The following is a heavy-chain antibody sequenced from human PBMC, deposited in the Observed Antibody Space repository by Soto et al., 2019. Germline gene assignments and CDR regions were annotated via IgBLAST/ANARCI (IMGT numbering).Heavy chain of an antibody. Sequence: EASVKVSCKASGYIFINYGISWMRQAPGQGLVWMAWISSYNSNTLYAQSLLGRVTVTRDTSTSTAYMELRSLRSDDTAVYYCARTGGDCTQGVCYDYWGQGTLVTVSS. CDR1: GYIFINYG. D-gene: IGHD2-8*01. J-gene: IGHJ4*02. CDR2: ISSYNSNT. CDR3: ARTGGDCTQGVCYDY. V-gene: IGHV1-18*01.